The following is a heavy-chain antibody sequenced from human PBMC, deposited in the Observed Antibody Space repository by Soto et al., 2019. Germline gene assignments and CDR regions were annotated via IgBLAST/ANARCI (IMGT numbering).Heavy chain of an antibody. D-gene: IGHD3-16*01. Sequence: QVQLVQSGAEVKKPGSSVKVSCKASGGTFSSYAISWVRQAPGQGLEWMGGINPNSGGTNYAQKFQGRVTMTRDTSISTAYMELSRLRSDDTAVYYCARDRKGDPQGFDPWGQGTLVTVSS. V-gene: IGHV1-2*02. CDR3: ARDRKGDPQGFDP. CDR2: INPNSGGT. J-gene: IGHJ5*02. CDR1: GGTFSSYA.